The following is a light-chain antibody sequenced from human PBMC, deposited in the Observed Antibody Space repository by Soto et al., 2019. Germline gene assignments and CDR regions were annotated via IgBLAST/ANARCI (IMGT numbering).Light chain of an antibody. CDR2: EVN. V-gene: IGLV2-14*01. J-gene: IGLJ2*01. CDR1: SSDVGAYNY. Sequence: QSALTKPAHVYGSPVQSITISCTGTSSDVGAYNYVSWYQQNPGKAPKLMIFEVNNRPSGVSNRFSGSKSGNTASLAISGIQAEDESDYDCSSYTSSSTLVFCGGTKLTVL. CDR3: SSYTSSSTLV.